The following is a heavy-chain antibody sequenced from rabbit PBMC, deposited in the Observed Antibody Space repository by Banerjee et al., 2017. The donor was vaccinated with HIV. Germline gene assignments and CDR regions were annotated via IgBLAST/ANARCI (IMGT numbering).Heavy chain of an antibody. D-gene: IGHD2-1*01. J-gene: IGHJ4*01. CDR3: ARSSAADGVAYFTL. V-gene: IGHV1S45*01. CDR2: INIGGSA. Sequence: QEQLVESGGGLVQPEGSLTLTCKASGFDLSSYNMQWVRQSPGKGLESIGFINIGGSAYYASWAKGRFTISKTSSTTVTLQMTSLTAADTATYFCARSSAADGVAYFTLWGQGTLVTVS. CDR1: GFDLSSYNM.